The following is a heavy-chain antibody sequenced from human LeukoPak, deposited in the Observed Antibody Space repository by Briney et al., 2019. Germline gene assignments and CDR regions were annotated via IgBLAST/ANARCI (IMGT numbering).Heavy chain of an antibody. V-gene: IGHV4-34*01. CDR3: AREHCSGGSCYSIYYYYYMDV. Sequence: SETLSLTCAVYIDSFSGYHWSWIRQPPGRGLEWIGEIDHTGNTKYNPSLKSRVTISADTSKNQFSLQLRALSAADTAVYYCAREHCSGGSCYSIYYYYYMDVWGKGTTVTVSS. CDR2: IDHTGNT. J-gene: IGHJ6*03. D-gene: IGHD2-15*01. CDR1: IDSFSGYH.